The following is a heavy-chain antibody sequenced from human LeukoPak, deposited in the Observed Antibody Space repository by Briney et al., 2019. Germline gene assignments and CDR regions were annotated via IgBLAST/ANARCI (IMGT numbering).Heavy chain of an antibody. Sequence: GGSLRLSCAASGFTFSSYAMSWVRQAPGKGPQWVSAISGSAGSTYYADSVKGRFTISRDNSKNTLYLQMNSLRAEDTAVYYCARDRHGMDVWGQGTTVTVSS. V-gene: IGHV3-23*01. J-gene: IGHJ6*02. CDR2: ISGSAGST. CDR3: ARDRHGMDV. CDR1: GFTFSSYA.